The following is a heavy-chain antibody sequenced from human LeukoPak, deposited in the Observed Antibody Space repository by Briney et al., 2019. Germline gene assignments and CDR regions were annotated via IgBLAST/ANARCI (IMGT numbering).Heavy chain of an antibody. D-gene: IGHD3-3*01. CDR2: ISSSSSYI. V-gene: IGHV3-21*01. CDR1: GFTFSSYS. CDR3: ATSGHSGITIFGGVDAFDI. J-gene: IGHJ3*02. Sequence: GGSLRLSCAASGFTFSSYSMNWVRQAPGKGLEWVSSISSSSSYIYYADSVKGRFTISRDNAKNSLYLQMNSLRAEGTAVYYCATSGHSGITIFGGVDAFDIWGQGTMVTVSS.